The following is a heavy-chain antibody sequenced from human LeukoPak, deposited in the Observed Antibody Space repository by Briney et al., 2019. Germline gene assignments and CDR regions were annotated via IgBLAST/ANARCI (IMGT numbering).Heavy chain of an antibody. CDR1: GFTFSSYE. V-gene: IGHV3-48*03. CDR2: IGSSGSTK. J-gene: IGHJ5*02. Sequence: PGGSLRLSCAVFGFTFSSYEMDWVRQAPGKGLEWVSYIGSSGSTKHYADSVKGRFTISRDNAKNSLSLQMNSLRAEDTAVYYCAREFWLDPWGQGTLVTVSS. CDR3: AREFWLDP.